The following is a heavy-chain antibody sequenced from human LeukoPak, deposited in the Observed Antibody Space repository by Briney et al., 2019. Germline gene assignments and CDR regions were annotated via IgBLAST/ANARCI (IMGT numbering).Heavy chain of an antibody. D-gene: IGHD2-2*01. CDR1: GFTFSSYA. CDR2: ISGSGGST. J-gene: IGHJ4*02. CDR3: AKDHCSSTSCYLVAIEPIDY. Sequence: GRSLRLSCAASGFTFSSYAMSWVRQAPGKGLEWVSAISGSGGSTYYADSVKGRFTISRDNSKNTLYLQMNSLRAEDTAVYYCAKDHCSSTSCYLVAIEPIDYWGQGTLVTVSS. V-gene: IGHV3-23*01.